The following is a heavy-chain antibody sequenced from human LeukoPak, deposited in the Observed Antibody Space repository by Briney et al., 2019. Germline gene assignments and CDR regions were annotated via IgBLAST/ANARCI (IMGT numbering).Heavy chain of an antibody. D-gene: IGHD5-12*01. CDR3: ARAPDGYSGFEADY. J-gene: IGHJ4*02. CDR1: GFTFSSYA. CDR2: ISYDGSNK. Sequence: GRSLRLSFAASGFTFSSYAMHWVRQAPGKGLEWVAVISYDGSNKYYADSVKGRFTISRDNSKNTLYLQMNSLRAEDTAVYYCARAPDGYSGFEADYWGQGTLVTVSS. V-gene: IGHV3-30*04.